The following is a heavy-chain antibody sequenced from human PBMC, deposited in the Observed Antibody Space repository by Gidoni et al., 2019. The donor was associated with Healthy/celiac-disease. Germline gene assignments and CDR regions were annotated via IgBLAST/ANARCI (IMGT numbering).Heavy chain of an antibody. D-gene: IGHD5-12*01. CDR1: GFTFSGPA. V-gene: IGHV3-73*02. J-gene: IGHJ4*02. Sequence: EVQLVEYGVGLVQPGGSLKLSCAASGFTFSGPAMHWVRQASGKGLEWVGRIRSKANSYATAYAASVKGRFTISRDDSKNTAYLQMNSLKTEDTAVYYCTSSLDVDIVASDTFDYWGQGTLVTVSS. CDR3: TSSLDVDIVASDTFDY. CDR2: IRSKANSYAT.